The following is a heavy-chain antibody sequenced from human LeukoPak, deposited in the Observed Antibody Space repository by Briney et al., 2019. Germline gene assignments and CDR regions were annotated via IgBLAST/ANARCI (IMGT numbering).Heavy chain of an antibody. Sequence: GGSLRLSCAASGFTFSNAWMSWVRQAPGKGLEWVGRIKSKTDGGTTDYAAPVKGRFTISRDDSKNTLYLQMNSLKTEDTAVYYCTTPGTYDYVWGSYRYYYFDYWGQGTLVTVSS. V-gene: IGHV3-15*01. CDR1: GFTFSNAW. D-gene: IGHD3-16*02. CDR3: TTPGTYDYVWGSYRYYYFDY. J-gene: IGHJ4*02. CDR2: IKSKTDGGTT.